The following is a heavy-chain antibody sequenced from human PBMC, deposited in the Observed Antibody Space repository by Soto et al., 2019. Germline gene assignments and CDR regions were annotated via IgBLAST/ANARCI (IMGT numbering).Heavy chain of an antibody. D-gene: IGHD1-20*01. CDR3: ARDNWNYYGMDV. V-gene: IGHV1-2*02. Sequence: XSVKVSCKASGYPFTGYYMHWVRQAPGQGLEWMGWINPNSGGTNYAQKFQGRVTMTRDTSISTAYMELSRLRSDDTAVYYCARDNWNYYGMDVWGQGTTVTVSS. CDR2: INPNSGGT. J-gene: IGHJ6*02. CDR1: GYPFTGYY.